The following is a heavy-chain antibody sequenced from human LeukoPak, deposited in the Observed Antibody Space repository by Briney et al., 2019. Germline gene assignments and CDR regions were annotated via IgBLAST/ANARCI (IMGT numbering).Heavy chain of an antibody. CDR3: ARESITGTVGWFDP. D-gene: IGHD1-20*01. Sequence: SETLSLTCTVSGGSNSSYYWSWMRQPVGKGLEWIGRIYTSGSTNYNPSLKSRVTISVDKSKNQFSLKLSSVTAADTAVYYCARESITGTVGWFDPCGQGTLVTVSS. J-gene: IGHJ5*02. CDR2: IYTSGST. CDR1: GGSNSSYY. V-gene: IGHV4-4*07.